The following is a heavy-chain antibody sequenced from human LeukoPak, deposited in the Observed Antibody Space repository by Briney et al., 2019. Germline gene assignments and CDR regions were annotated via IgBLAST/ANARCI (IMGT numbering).Heavy chain of an antibody. CDR3: ARDPAYCGGDCYGRRSRKNWFDP. V-gene: IGHV3-30-3*01. J-gene: IGHJ5*02. Sequence: QPGGSLRLSCAASGFTFSSYAMHWVRQAPGKGLEWVAVISYDGSNKYYADSVKGRFTISRDNAKNTLYLQMNSLRAEDTAVYYCARDPAYCGGDCYGRRSRKNWFDPWGQGTLVTVSS. CDR2: ISYDGSNK. CDR1: GFTFSSYA. D-gene: IGHD2-21*02.